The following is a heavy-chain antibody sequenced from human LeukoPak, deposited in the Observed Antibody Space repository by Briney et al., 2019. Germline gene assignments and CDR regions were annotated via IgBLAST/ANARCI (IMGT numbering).Heavy chain of an antibody. D-gene: IGHD2-15*01. J-gene: IGHJ4*02. V-gene: IGHV3-30*18. CDR1: GFTFSSYD. Sequence: SLRLSCAVSGFTFSSYDMHCVRRARGRGGVWVTVISYDGRKKNYGDSGKGRFTISRDNSKNTLYLQMSRLRPEDTAVYYCAKDRGAWVVAATDPFDYWGQGTLVTVSS. CDR3: AKDRGAWVVAATDPFDY. CDR2: ISYDGRKK.